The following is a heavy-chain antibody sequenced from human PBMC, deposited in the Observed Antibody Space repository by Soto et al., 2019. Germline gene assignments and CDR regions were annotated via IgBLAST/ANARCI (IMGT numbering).Heavy chain of an antibody. V-gene: IGHV4-34*01. CDR2: INHSGST. CDR3: ARGSKQLSSRIGYGMDV. J-gene: IGHJ6*02. Sequence: LXLXCAVSGGSFSGXSWSWIRQPPGKGLECIVEINHSGSTNYNPSLNSRVTISVDTSKNQFSLKLSSVTAADTSVYYSARGSKQLSSRIGYGMDVWGQGTTGTVS. D-gene: IGHD6-13*01. CDR1: GGSFSGXS.